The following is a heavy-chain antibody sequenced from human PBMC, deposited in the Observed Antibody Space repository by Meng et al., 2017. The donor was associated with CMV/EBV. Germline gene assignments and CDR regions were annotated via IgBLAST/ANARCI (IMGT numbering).Heavy chain of an antibody. CDR3: ARLVCANGVCYPLDY. CDR2: IYPGDSDT. V-gene: IGHV5-51*01. D-gene: IGHD2-8*01. Sequence: SRKGSGYSFTSYWIDWVRQMPGKGLAWVGIIYPGDSDTRYSPSFQGQVTISADKSISTAYLQWSSLKASDTAMYYCARLVCANGVCYPLDYWGQGTLVTVSS. CDR1: GYSFTSYW. J-gene: IGHJ4*02.